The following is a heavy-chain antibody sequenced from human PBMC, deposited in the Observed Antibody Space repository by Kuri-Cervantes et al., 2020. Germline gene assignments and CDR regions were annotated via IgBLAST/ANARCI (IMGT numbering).Heavy chain of an antibody. CDR1: GFTFSGYS. CDR2: ISSSSSYI. CDR3: ARPYYYDSSDYDCYYYMDV. V-gene: IGHV3-21*03. D-gene: IGHD3-22*01. Sequence: GVSLNISCAASGFTFSGYSMNWVRQAPGKGLEWVSSISSSSSYIYYADSVKGRFTISRDNAKNSRYLQMSSLRAEDTAVYYCARPYYYDSSDYDCYYYMDVWGKETTVTVSS. J-gene: IGHJ6*03.